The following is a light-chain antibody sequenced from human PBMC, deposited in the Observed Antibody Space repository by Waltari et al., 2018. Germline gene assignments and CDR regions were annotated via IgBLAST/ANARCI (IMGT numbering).Light chain of an antibody. J-gene: IGKJ2*01. CDR3: QRYNSYSNT. CDR1: QNIKTY. Sequence: DIQMTQSPSTLSASVGDRVTIPSRASQNIKTYLAWYQHKPGKAPKLLIYGGSTLESGVPLRFSGSGSGTEFTLTISSLQPDDFATYYCQRYNSYSNTFGQGTKLEIK. CDR2: GGS. V-gene: IGKV1-5*01.